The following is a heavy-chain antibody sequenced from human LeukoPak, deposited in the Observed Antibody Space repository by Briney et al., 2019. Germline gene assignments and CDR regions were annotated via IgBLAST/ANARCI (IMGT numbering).Heavy chain of an antibody. CDR2: INPNSGGT. Sequence: PGASVKVSCKASGYTFTGYYMHWVRQAPGQGLEWMGWINPNSGGTNYAQKFQGRVTMTRDTSISTAYMELSRLRSDDTAVYYCARAGPGGYYYYCMDVWGKGTTVTISS. J-gene: IGHJ6*03. V-gene: IGHV1-2*02. D-gene: IGHD3-10*01. CDR3: ARAGPGGYYYYCMDV. CDR1: GYTFTGYY.